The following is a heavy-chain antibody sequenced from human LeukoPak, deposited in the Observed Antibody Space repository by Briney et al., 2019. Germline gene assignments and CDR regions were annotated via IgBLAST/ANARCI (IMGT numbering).Heavy chain of an antibody. CDR1: GGSISTGSSY. Sequence: SETLSLTCTVSGGSISTGSSYWGWIRQSPGKGLEWIGTLSYSGSTYYNPSLKSRVTISVDTSKNQFSLKLTSVTAADTALYYCAKHYMGSSYNHGLDCWGQGTLVTVSS. D-gene: IGHD3-10*01. J-gene: IGHJ4*02. CDR2: LSYSGST. V-gene: IGHV4-39*01. CDR3: AKHYMGSSYNHGLDC.